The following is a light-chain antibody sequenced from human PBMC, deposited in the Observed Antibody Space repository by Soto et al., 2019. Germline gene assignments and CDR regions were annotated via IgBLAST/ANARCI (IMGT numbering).Light chain of an antibody. CDR3: QSYDTSLNWV. J-gene: IGLJ3*02. Sequence: QSVLTQRPSVSGAPGQRVTISCTGSSSNIGAGYDVHWYQHLPGTAPKLLIFVNNNRPSGVPDRFSGSKSGTSASLAITGLQAEDEADYFCQSYDTSLNWVFGGGTKLTVL. CDR1: SSNIGAGYD. CDR2: VNN. V-gene: IGLV1-40*01.